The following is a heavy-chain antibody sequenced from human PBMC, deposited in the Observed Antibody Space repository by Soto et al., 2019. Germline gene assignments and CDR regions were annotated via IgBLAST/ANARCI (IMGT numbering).Heavy chain of an antibody. J-gene: IGHJ4*02. Sequence: GGSLRLSCAASGFTFSSYAMSWVRQAPGKGLEWVSAISGSGGSTYYADSVKGRFTISRDNSKNTLYLQMNSLRAEDTAVYYCAKDPRPYDFWSGYYDYWGQGTLVTVSS. CDR1: GFTFSSYA. CDR2: ISGSGGST. CDR3: AKDPRPYDFWSGYYDY. V-gene: IGHV3-23*01. D-gene: IGHD3-3*01.